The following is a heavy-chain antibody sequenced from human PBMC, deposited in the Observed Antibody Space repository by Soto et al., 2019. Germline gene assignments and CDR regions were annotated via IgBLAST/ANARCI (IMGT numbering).Heavy chain of an antibody. CDR3: ARDQYCSSTSCYAHEVDV. CDR1: GFTFNSYS. Sequence: GGSLRLSCAASGFTFNSYSMNWVRQAPGKGLEWVSYISSSSSTIYYADSVKGRFTISRDNAKNSLYLQMNSLRAEDTAVYYCARDQYCSSTSCYAHEVDVWGKGTTVTVSS. J-gene: IGHJ6*04. V-gene: IGHV3-48*01. D-gene: IGHD2-2*01. CDR2: ISSSSSTI.